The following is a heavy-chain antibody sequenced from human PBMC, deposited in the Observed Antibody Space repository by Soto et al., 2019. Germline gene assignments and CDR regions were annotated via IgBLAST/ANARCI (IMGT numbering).Heavy chain of an antibody. CDR3: AREGWPLLQTGMDV. CDR2: IWYDGTNK. J-gene: IGHJ6*02. V-gene: IGHV3-33*08. Sequence: GGSLRLSCAASGFTFSSYAMHWVRQAPGKGLEWVAVIWYDGTNKYYADSVKGRFTISRDNSKNTLYLQMHSLRDEDTAVYYCAREGWPLLQTGMDVWGQGTTVTVSS. CDR1: GFTFSSYA. D-gene: IGHD2-15*01.